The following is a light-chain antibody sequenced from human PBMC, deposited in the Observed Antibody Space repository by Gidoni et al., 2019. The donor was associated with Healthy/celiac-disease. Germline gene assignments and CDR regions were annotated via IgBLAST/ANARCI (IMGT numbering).Light chain of an antibody. CDR3: QQSYSTLTWT. V-gene: IGKV1-39*01. CDR1: QSISSY. Sequence: DIQMTQSPSTLSASVGDRVTITCRASQSISSYLNWYQQKPGKAPKLLIYAASSLQSGVPSRFSGSGSGTDFTLTISSLQPEDFATYYCQQSYSTLTWTFXRXTKVEIK. J-gene: IGKJ1*01. CDR2: AAS.